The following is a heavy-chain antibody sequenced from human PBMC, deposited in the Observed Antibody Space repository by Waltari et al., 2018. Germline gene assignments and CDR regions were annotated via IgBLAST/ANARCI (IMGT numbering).Heavy chain of an antibody. J-gene: IGHJ4*02. Sequence: EVQLVEYGGNLVQPGGSLRLSCAASGFTFSDYEMNWVRQAPGKGLEWVAYSSSTGSIIYYADSVKGRFTNSRDNAKNSLFLQMNSLRADDTAVYYCVRVASRRAGGDYWGQGTLVTVSS. CDR3: VRVASRRAGGDY. CDR1: GFTFSDYE. CDR2: SSSTGSII. V-gene: IGHV3-48*03.